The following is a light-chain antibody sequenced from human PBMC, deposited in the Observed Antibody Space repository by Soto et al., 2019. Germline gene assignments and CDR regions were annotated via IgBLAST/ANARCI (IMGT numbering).Light chain of an antibody. CDR1: SSDVGDFNY. CDR2: DVG. J-gene: IGLJ1*01. Sequence: QSALTQPASVSGSPGQSITISCTGTSSDVGDFNYVSWYQQHPGKAPKLMIYDVGNRPSGVSIRFSGSKSGSTASLTISGXXAXXXXDYYCSSFSSSTTRVFGTGTKLTV. CDR3: SSFSSSTTRV. V-gene: IGLV2-14*01.